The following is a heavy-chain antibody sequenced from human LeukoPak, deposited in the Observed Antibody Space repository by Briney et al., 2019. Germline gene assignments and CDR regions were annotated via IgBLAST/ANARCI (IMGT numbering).Heavy chain of an antibody. D-gene: IGHD1-26*01. CDR2: IWYDGSNK. CDR3: ARDNVVEWEHNYYYGMDV. J-gene: IGHJ6*02. CDR1: GFTFSRSG. Sequence: QSGGSLRLSCATSGFTFSRSGMHWVRQAPGKGLEWVAVIWYDGSNKYYADSVKGRFTISRDNSKNTLYLQMNSLRAEDTAVYYCARDNVVEWEHNYYYGMDVWGQGTTVTVSS. V-gene: IGHV3-33*01.